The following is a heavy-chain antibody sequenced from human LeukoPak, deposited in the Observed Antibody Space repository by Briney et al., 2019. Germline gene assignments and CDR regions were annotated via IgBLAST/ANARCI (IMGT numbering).Heavy chain of an antibody. J-gene: IGHJ4*02. CDR1: GDSISSSSYY. Sequence: SETLSLTCTVSGDSISSSSYYWGWIRQPPGKGLEWIGSICYSGSTYYSPSLKSRLTISVDTSKNQFSLRLTFVTAADTAVYYCASAPRRGSIGGLDYWGQGILVTVSS. CDR3: ASAPRRGSIGGLDY. CDR2: ICYSGST. V-gene: IGHV4-39*01. D-gene: IGHD3-10*01.